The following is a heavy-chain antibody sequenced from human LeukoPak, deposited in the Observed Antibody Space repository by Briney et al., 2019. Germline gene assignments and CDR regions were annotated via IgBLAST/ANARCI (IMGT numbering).Heavy chain of an antibody. J-gene: IGHJ4*02. CDR2: LYTGGNT. V-gene: IGHV3-66*01. D-gene: IGHD4-23*01. CDR3: ARDSGTTVGYFDY. Sequence: VQPGGSLRLSCAVSGFTVSDVHMSWVRQAPGKGLEWVSTLYTGGNTYYADSVKGRFTISRDNSKNTLYLQMNSLRAEDTAVYYCARDSGTTVGYFDYWGQGALVTVSS. CDR1: GFTVSDVH.